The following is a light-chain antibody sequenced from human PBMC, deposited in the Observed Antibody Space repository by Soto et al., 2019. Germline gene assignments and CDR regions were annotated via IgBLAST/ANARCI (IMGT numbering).Light chain of an antibody. CDR3: SSYSISSTLHYV. CDR1: SSDVGAYNY. Sequence: QSVLTQPASVSGSPGQSITISCTGSSSDVGAYNYVSWYQQHPGEDPKLMIYDVSNRPSTISNLFSGSKSGITASLTISGLQAEDEADYYCSSYSISSTLHYVVGTGTKVTVL. V-gene: IGLV2-14*01. J-gene: IGLJ1*01. CDR2: DVS.